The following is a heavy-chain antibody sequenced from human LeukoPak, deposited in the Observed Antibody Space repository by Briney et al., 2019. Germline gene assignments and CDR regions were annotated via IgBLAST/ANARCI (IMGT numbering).Heavy chain of an antibody. CDR3: ARIEWERLGRAFDI. CDR2: ISHDGSNI. J-gene: IGHJ3*02. V-gene: IGHV3-30*03. Sequence: GGSLRLSCAASGFTFSSYGMHWVRQAPGKGLEWVAVISHDGSNIYYGDSVKGRFSISRDNSKNTLYLQMNSLRAEDMAVYYCARIEWERLGRAFDIWGQGTMVTVSS. CDR1: GFTFSSYG. D-gene: IGHD1-26*01.